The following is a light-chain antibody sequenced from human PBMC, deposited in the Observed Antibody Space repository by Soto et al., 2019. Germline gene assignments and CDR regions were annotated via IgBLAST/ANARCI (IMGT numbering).Light chain of an antibody. CDR1: QSVSLS. V-gene: IGKV3-11*01. CDR2: DAS. J-gene: IGKJ5*01. CDR3: QQRSNWPIT. Sequence: EVVLTQSPGTLSSSPGERATLSCRASQSVSLSLAWYQQKPGQAPRLLIYDASKRASGFPARFSGSGSGTDFTLTISSLEPEDFAVYYCQQRSNWPITFGQGTRLEIK.